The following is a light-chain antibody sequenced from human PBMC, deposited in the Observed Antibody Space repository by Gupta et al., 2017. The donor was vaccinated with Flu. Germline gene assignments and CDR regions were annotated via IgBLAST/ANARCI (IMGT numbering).Light chain of an antibody. Sequence: QSALTQPASVSGSPGQSITISCTGTSNYVSWFQQHPGEDPKLIIYEVSNRPSGVSNLFSGSKSGNTASLTISGLQAEDESDYYCTSFSTSNSWVFGGGTKLTVL. V-gene: IGLV2-14*01. J-gene: IGLJ3*02. CDR2: EVS. CDR1: SNY. CDR3: TSFSTSNSWV.